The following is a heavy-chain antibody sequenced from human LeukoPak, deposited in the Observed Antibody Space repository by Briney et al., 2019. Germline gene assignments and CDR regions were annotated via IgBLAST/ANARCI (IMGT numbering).Heavy chain of an antibody. CDR2: IYPDDSDT. CDR1: GYSFATYW. CDR3: ARVGGGSANPPSYFDS. Sequence: LGESLKISCKASGYSFATYWIGWVRQMPGKGLEWVGIIYPDDSDTRYSPSFQGRVTISVDKSISSAYLQWSSLKASDSAMYYCARVGGGSANPPSYFDSWGQGTLVTVSS. V-gene: IGHV5-51*01. J-gene: IGHJ4*02. D-gene: IGHD2-15*01.